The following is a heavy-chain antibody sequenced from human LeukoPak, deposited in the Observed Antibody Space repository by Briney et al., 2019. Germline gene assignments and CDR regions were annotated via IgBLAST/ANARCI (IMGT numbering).Heavy chain of an antibody. D-gene: IGHD6-13*01. V-gene: IGHV3-11*01. CDR1: GFTFSDYY. CDR2: ISSSGSTI. J-gene: IGHJ4*02. CDR3: AKDSQAQTSSSWYY. Sequence: GGSLRLSCAASGFTFSDYYMSWIRQAPGKGLEWVSYISSSGSTIYYADSVKGRFTISRDNAKNSLYLQMNSLRAEDTAVYYCAKDSQAQTSSSWYYWGQGTLVTVSS.